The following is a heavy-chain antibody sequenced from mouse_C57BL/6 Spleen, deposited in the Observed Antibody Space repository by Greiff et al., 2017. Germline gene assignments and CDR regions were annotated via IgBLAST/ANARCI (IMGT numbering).Heavy chain of an antibody. CDR3: SRAGTKVGWYFDV. V-gene: IGHV1-4*01. Sequence: VQLQQSGAELARPGASVKMSCKASGYTFTSYTMHWVKQRPGQGLEWIGYINPSSGYTTYNQKFKDKATLTADKSSSTAYMQLSSLTSEDSAVYDCSRAGTKVGWYFDVWGTGTTLTVSS. J-gene: IGHJ1*03. CDR1: GYTFTSYT. CDR2: INPSSGYT. D-gene: IGHD1-3*01.